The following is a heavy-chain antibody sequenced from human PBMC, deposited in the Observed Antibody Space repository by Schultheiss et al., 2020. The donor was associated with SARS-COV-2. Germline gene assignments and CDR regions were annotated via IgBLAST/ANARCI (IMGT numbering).Heavy chain of an antibody. CDR1: GFTFSSYA. J-gene: IGHJ4*02. CDR2: ISGSGGST. Sequence: GGSLRLSCAASGFTFSSYAMSWVRQAPGKGLEWVSAISGSGGSTYYADSVKGRFTISRDNSKNTLYLQMNSLRAEDTAVYYCARGTGSGSYYNGVDWGQGTLVTVSS. CDR3: ARGTGSGSYYNGVD. D-gene: IGHD3-10*01. V-gene: IGHV3-23*01.